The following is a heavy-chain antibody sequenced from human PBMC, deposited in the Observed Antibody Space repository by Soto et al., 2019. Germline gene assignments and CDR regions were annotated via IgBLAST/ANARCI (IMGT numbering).Heavy chain of an antibody. D-gene: IGHD6-6*01. CDR1: GYTFTGYY. V-gene: IGHV1-2*02. CDR3: ATDIAAPFAFDY. Sequence: ASVKVSCKASGYTFTGYYMHWVRQAPGQGLEWMGWINPNSGGTNYAQKFQGRVTMTKDTSISTAYMELSSLRSEDTAVYYCATDIAAPFAFDYWGQGTLVTVSS. J-gene: IGHJ4*02. CDR2: INPNSGGT.